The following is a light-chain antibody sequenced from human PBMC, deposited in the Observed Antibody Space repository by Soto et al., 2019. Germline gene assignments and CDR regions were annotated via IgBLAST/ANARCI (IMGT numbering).Light chain of an antibody. CDR3: QRLIHYPLT. CDR2: AAS. J-gene: IGKJ2*01. V-gene: IGKV1-9*01. CDR1: QGISSF. Sequence: DIQLTQSPSFLSASIGDRVTITCRASQGISSFLAWYQQKPGKGPKLLISAASTLHSGVPSRFSGSGSGKEFTPTISRLQPEDFATYYRQRLIHYPLTFGQGTKVEIK.